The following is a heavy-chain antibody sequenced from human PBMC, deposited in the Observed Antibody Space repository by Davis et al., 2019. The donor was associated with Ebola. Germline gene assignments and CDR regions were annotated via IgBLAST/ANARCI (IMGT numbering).Heavy chain of an antibody. Sequence: PGGSLRLSCVASEFTFRSYWFHWVRQAPGKGLEWVSRIDTDGSTTNYADSVRGRFTISRDNAKNSLYLQMNSLRPEDTAFYYCAKDTNRRLRFDFDCWGQGTLVTVSS. V-gene: IGHV3-74*01. D-gene: IGHD3-3*01. CDR2: IDTDGSTT. CDR3: AKDTNRRLRFDFDC. J-gene: IGHJ4*02. CDR1: EFTFRSYW.